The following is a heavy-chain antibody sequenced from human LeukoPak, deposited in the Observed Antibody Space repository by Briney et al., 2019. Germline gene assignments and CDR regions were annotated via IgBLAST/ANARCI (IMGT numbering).Heavy chain of an antibody. Sequence: SETLSLTCTVSGGSISNYYWSWIRQPPGKGLEWIGDIYYSGSTNYNPSLKSRVTISVDTSKNLFSLNLSSVTAADTAVCYCAREQSASSRYYFDYWGQGTLVSVSS. CDR3: AREQSASSRYYFDY. V-gene: IGHV4-59*12. CDR1: GGSISNYY. CDR2: IYYSGST. J-gene: IGHJ4*02. D-gene: IGHD6-19*01.